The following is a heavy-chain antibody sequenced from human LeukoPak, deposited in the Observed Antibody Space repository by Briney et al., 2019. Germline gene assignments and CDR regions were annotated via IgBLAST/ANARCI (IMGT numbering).Heavy chain of an antibody. CDR1: GGTFSSYT. Sequence: SVKVSCKASGGTFSSYTISWVRQAPGQGLEWMGRIIPILGIANYAQKFQGRVTITADKSTSTAYMELGSLRSEDTAVYYCARDRSGWLPLWFGEFVDAFDIWGQGTMVTVSS. CDR3: ARDRSGWLPLWFGEFVDAFDI. V-gene: IGHV1-69*04. CDR2: IIPILGIA. D-gene: IGHD3-10*01. J-gene: IGHJ3*02.